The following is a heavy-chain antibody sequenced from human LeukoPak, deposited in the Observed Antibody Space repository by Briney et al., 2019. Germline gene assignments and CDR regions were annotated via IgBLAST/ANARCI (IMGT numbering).Heavy chain of an antibody. CDR3: ARLSTVTTTLNY. CDR1: GFTFSSYG. V-gene: IGHV3-7*01. D-gene: IGHD4-17*01. Sequence: PGRSLRLSCAASGFTFSSYGMHWVRQAPGRGLEWVANIKQDGSDKYYVDSVKGRFTISRDNAKNSLYLQMNSLRAEDTAVYYCARLSTVTTTLNYWGQGTLVTVSS. CDR2: IKQDGSDK. J-gene: IGHJ4*02.